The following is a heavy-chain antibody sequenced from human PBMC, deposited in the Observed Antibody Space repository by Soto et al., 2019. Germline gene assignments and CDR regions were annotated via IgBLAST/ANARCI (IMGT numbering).Heavy chain of an antibody. CDR1: CGSICSSKR. CDR2: IYPSGST. J-gene: IGHJ6*02. Sequence: QVPLQESGPGLGKPLGGLSLTCAGSCGSICSSKRWSWVRQPPGKGLEWIGEIYPSGSTNYNPSLKSRVTISVDKSKNQFSLKLSSVTAADTAVYYCARVSGSYYYGMDVWGQGTTVTVSS. V-gene: IGHV4-4*02. CDR3: ARVSGSYYYGMDV.